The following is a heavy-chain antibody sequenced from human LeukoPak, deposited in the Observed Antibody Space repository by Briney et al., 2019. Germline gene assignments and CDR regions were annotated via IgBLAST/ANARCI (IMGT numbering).Heavy chain of an antibody. CDR3: ATSPSSWSTPDF. J-gene: IGHJ4*02. D-gene: IGHD6-13*01. CDR1: GYXFTSYW. V-gene: IGHV5-10-1*01. CDR2: IDPSDSYT. Sequence: GESLKISCKGSGYXFTSYWIFWVRQMPGKRLEWMGKIDPSDSYTNYNPSSQGHVTISVDKSISTAYLQWGSLGSSDTAIYYCATSPSSWSTPDFWGQGTLVTVSS.